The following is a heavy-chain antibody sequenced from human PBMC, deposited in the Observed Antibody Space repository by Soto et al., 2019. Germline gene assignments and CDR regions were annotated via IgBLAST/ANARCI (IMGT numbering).Heavy chain of an antibody. CDR1: GGSISSGDYY. J-gene: IGHJ5*02. CDR2: IYYSGST. D-gene: IGHD3-9*01. V-gene: IGHV4-30-4*01. Sequence: ASETLSLTCTVSGGSISSGDYYWSWIRQPPGKGLEWIGYIYYSGSTYYNPSLKSRVTISVDTSKNQFSLKLSSVTAADTAVYYCARVDLNYDILTGYYMYNWFDPWGQGTLVTVSS. CDR3: ARVDLNYDILTGYYMYNWFDP.